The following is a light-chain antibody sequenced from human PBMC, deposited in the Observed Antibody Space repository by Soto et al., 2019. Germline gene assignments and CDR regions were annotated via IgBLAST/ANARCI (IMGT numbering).Light chain of an antibody. J-gene: IGKJ2*01. V-gene: IGKV3-15*01. Sequence: ETVMTPSPATLSVSPGERATLSCRASQSVSSNLAWYQQKPGQGPRLLIYAASTRATGIPARFSGSGSGTEFTLTISSLQSEDFAVYHCQQYNNWPYTFGQGTKLEMK. CDR3: QQYNNWPYT. CDR2: AAS. CDR1: QSVSSN.